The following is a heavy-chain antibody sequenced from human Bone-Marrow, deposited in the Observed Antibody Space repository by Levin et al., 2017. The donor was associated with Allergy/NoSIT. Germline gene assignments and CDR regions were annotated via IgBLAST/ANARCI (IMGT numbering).Heavy chain of an antibody. CDR3: AKGYSSGRQPHFDY. D-gene: IGHD6-19*01. Sequence: GGSLRLSCAASGFTFSSYGMHWVRQAPGKGLEWVAVISYDGSNKYYADSVKGRFTISRDNSKNTLYLQMNSLRAEDTAVYYCAKGYSSGRQPHFDYWGQGTLVTVSS. CDR1: GFTFSSYG. V-gene: IGHV3-30*18. J-gene: IGHJ4*02. CDR2: ISYDGSNK.